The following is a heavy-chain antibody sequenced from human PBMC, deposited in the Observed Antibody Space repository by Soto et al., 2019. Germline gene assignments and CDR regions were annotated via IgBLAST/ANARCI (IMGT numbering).Heavy chain of an antibody. CDR3: ATEVHSTSLNSWFGP. D-gene: IGHD1-7*01. J-gene: IGHJ5*02. CDR2: FDPEDGET. CDR1: GHTLSELS. V-gene: IGHV1-24*01. Sequence: QVLLLQSGAEVKKPGASVKVSCKVSGHTLSELSMHWLRQVPGKGLEWMGGFDPEDGETFYSQAFQGRVAMTEDPFTDTAYMELSSLRSEDTAVYFCATEVHSTSLNSWFGPWGQGTLVTVSS.